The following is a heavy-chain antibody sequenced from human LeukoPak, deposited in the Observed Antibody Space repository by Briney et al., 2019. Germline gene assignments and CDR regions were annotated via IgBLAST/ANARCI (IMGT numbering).Heavy chain of an antibody. Sequence: SETLSLTCTVSGGSISSGGYYWSWIRQPPGKGLEWIGYIYHSGSTYYNPSLKSRVTISVDTSKNQFSLKLSSVTAADTAVYYCAREDGYNRYYYYYGMDVWGQGTTVTVSS. D-gene: IGHD5-24*01. J-gene: IGHJ6*02. CDR2: IYHSGST. CDR1: GGSISSGGYY. V-gene: IGHV4-30-2*01. CDR3: AREDGYNRYYYYYGMDV.